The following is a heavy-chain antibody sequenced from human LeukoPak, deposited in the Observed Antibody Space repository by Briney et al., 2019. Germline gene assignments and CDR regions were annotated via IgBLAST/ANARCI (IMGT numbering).Heavy chain of an antibody. CDR1: GFSFTTYW. Sequence: PGGSLRLSCAASGFSFTTYWMSWVRQAPGKGLEWVAVISYDGSNKYYADSVKGRFTISRDNSKNTLYLQMNSLRAEDTAVYYCARVIFWSGYPWYYYMDVWGKGTTVTISS. CDR2: ISYDGSNK. CDR3: ARVIFWSGYPWYYYMDV. J-gene: IGHJ6*03. V-gene: IGHV3-30*03. D-gene: IGHD3-3*01.